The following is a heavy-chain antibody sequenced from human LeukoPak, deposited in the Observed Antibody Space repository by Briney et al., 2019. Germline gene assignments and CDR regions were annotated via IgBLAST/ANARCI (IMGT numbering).Heavy chain of an antibody. CDR1: GFTFSSYS. CDR2: ISSSSSYI. D-gene: IGHD3-22*01. Sequence: KTGGSLRLSCAASGFTFSSYSMNWVRQAPGKGLEWVSSISSSSSYIYYADSVKGRFTISRDNAKNSPYLQMNSLRAEDTALYYCAGTYYYDSSGFYPEFFQHWGQGTLVIISS. CDR3: AGTYYYDSSGFYPEFFQH. J-gene: IGHJ1*01. V-gene: IGHV3-21*04.